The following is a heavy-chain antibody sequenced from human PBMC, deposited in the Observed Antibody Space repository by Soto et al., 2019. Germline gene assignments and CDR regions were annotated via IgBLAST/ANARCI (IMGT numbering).Heavy chain of an antibody. CDR2: ISGSGGST. J-gene: IGHJ4*02. D-gene: IGHD5-18*01. Sequence: EVQLLESGGGLVQPGGSLRLSCAASGFTFSSYAMNWVRQAPGKGLEWVSAISGSGGSTYYADSVKGRFTISRDNSKHTLYLQMNSLRAEDTAVYYSAKDRGYGYPFDYWGQGTLVTVSS. V-gene: IGHV3-23*01. CDR1: GFTFSSYA. CDR3: AKDRGYGYPFDY.